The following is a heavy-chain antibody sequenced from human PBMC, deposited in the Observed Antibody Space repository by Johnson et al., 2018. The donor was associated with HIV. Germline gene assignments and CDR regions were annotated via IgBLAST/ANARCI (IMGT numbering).Heavy chain of an antibody. CDR1: GFTFSSYA. CDR2: ISYDGSNK. D-gene: IGHD6-13*01. CDR3: ARDQAYSSSWEGVFDI. V-gene: IGHV3-30*04. Sequence: QVQLVESGGGVVQPGGSLRLSCAASGFTFSSYAMHWVRQAPGKGLEWVAVISYDGSNKYYADSVKGRFTISRDNSKNTLYLQMNSLTADDTAVYYCARDQAYSSSWEGVFDIWGQGTRVIVSS. J-gene: IGHJ3*02.